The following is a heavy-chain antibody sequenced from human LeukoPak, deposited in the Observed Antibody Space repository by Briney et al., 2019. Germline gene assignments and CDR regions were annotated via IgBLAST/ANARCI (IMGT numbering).Heavy chain of an antibody. CDR1: GGSISSSSYY. V-gene: IGHV4-39*01. CDR2: IYYSGSS. D-gene: IGHD2-2*01. Sequence: PETLSLTCSVFGGSISSSSYYWGWIRQPPGKGLEWTGSIYYSGSSYYNPSLKSRVTISVDTSKNQFSLKLTSVTAADTAVYYCARRDCTSTTCYAGSYYFDYWGQGTLVTVSS. J-gene: IGHJ4*02. CDR3: ARRDCTSTTCYAGSYYFDY.